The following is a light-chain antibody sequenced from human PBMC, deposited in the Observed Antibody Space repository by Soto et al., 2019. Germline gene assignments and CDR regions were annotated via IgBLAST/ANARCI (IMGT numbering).Light chain of an antibody. CDR3: SSYTNINTRACV. CDR1: SCDIGSYNR. V-gene: IGLV2-14*01. J-gene: IGLJ1*01. Sequence: QSVLPQPASVSGSPGQSITISCTGTSCDIGSYNRVSWCQQHPGKAPKLIIYEVTDRPSGVSNRFSGSKSGNTASLTISGLQAEDEAEYYCSSYTNINTRACVFXTGTKVTVL. CDR2: EVT.